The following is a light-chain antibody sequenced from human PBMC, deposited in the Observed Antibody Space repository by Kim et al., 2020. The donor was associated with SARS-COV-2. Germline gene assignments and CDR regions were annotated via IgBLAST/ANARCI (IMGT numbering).Light chain of an antibody. CDR1: TSNIATNS. Sequence: QSVLTQPPSASGTPGQRVSISCSGGTSNIATNSVNWYQQLPGTAPKFLIYSNDQRPSGVPDRFSASKSGTSASLAISGLQSDDEAEYYCAVWDDNLNAYVFGPGTQLTVL. J-gene: IGLJ1*01. CDR2: SND. CDR3: AVWDDNLNAYV. V-gene: IGLV1-44*01.